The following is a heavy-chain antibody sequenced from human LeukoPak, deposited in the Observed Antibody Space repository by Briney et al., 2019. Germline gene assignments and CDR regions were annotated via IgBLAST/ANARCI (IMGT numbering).Heavy chain of an antibody. D-gene: IGHD3-10*01. CDR1: GFAFSTYS. CDR3: ARDRSGIHYYGMDV. J-gene: IGHJ6*02. V-gene: IGHV3-48*04. Sequence: GGSLRLSCAASGFAFSTYSMNWVRQAPGKGLEWVSYISFTSTTTYYADSVKGRFTISRDNAKNSLYLQMNSLRAEDTAVYYCARDRSGIHYYGMDVWGQGTTVTVSS. CDR2: ISFTSTTT.